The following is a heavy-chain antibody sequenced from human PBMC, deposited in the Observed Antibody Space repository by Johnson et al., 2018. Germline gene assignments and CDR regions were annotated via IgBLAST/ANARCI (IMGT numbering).Heavy chain of an antibody. CDR2: ISSDGSMT. CDR1: GFTFNTYW. Sequence: VQLVQSGGGVVQPGGSLRLSCAASGFTFNTYWMHWVRQVPGKGLVWVSRISSDGSMTTYADTVRDRFTISRDNAKNTVYLLMNSLRAEDTAVYYCARPSGSSGRFLEGSPSFQHWGQGTLVTVSS. D-gene: IGHD3-22*01. V-gene: IGHV3-74*02. J-gene: IGHJ1*01. CDR3: ARPSGSSGRFLEGSPSFQH.